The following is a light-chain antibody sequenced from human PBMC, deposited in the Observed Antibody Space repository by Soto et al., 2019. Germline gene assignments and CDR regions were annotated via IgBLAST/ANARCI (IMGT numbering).Light chain of an antibody. Sequence: DIQMTQSPSTLSASVGDRVTITCRASQRVSSSLAWYQQKPGKAPKLLIYKASSLESGVPSRFSGSGSETEFTLTITSVQPDDFAPYYCQQYNRYWTFGQGTKVEI. J-gene: IGKJ1*01. CDR1: QRVSSS. CDR3: QQYNRYWT. V-gene: IGKV1-5*03. CDR2: KAS.